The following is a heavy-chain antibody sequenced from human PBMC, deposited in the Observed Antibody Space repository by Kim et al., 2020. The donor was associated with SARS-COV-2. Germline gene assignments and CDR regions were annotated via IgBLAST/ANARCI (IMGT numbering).Heavy chain of an antibody. CDR1: GFTFSNAW. CDR2: IKSKTDGGTT. D-gene: IGHD1-26*01. Sequence: GGSLRLSCAASGFTFSNAWMSWVRQAPGKGLEWVGRIKSKTDGGTTDYAAPVKGRFTISRDDSKNTLYLQMNSLKTEDTAVYYCTTDYVQWELLPVDYYYYGMDVWGQGTTVTVSS. CDR3: TTDYVQWELLPVDYYYYGMDV. J-gene: IGHJ6*02. V-gene: IGHV3-15*01.